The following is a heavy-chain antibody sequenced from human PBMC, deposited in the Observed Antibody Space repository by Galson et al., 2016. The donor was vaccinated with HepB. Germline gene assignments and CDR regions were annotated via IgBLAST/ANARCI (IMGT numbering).Heavy chain of an antibody. D-gene: IGHD4-23*01. J-gene: IGHJ3*02. CDR3: ARGYGGFDI. Sequence: SLRLSCAASGFTFTSAWMSWVRQAPGQGLEWMANIKPDGNGEYYVDSVKGRFSISRDNAENSLFLQMNSLRAEDTALYYCARGYGGFDIWGQGTMVTVSS. CDR2: IKPDGNGE. V-gene: IGHV3-7*04. CDR1: GFTFTSAW.